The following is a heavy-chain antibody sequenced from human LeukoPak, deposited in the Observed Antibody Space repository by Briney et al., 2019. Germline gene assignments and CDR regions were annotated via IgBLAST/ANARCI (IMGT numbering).Heavy chain of an antibody. CDR1: GGSIGSSSYY. Sequence: SETLSLTCTVSGGSIGSSSYYWGWIRQPPGKGLEWIGSIYYSGSTYYNPSLKSRVTISVDTSKNQFSLKLSSVTAADTAVYYCATPYPAAASYWGQGTLVTVSS. V-gene: IGHV4-39*01. CDR3: ATPYPAAASY. CDR2: IYYSGST. J-gene: IGHJ4*02. D-gene: IGHD6-13*01.